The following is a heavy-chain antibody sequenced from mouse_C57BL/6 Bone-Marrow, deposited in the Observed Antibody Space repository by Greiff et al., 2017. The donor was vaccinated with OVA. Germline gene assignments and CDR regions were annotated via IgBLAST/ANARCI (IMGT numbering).Heavy chain of an antibody. D-gene: IGHD1-1*01. CDR2: IDPENGDP. CDR3: TTLLRFV. J-gene: IGHJ1*03. CDR1: GFNIKDDY. Sequence: SGAELVRPGASVKLSCTASGFNIKDDYMHWVKQRPEQGLEWIGWIDPENGDPAYASQFQGTATITADTSSNTSYLQLSSLTSEDTAVYYCTTLLRFVWGTGTTVTVSS. V-gene: IGHV14-4*01.